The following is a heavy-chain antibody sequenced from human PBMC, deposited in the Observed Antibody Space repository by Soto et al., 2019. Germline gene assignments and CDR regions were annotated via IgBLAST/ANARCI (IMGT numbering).Heavy chain of an antibody. CDR2: IYYSGST. Sequence: PSETLSLTCTVSGGSISSSSYYWGWIRQPPGKGLEWIGSIYYSGSTYYNPSLKSRVTISVDTSKNQFSLKLSSVTAADTAVYYCARTSVVVAATAFAYWGQGTLVTVSS. D-gene: IGHD2-15*01. CDR3: ARTSVVVAATAFAY. J-gene: IGHJ4*02. V-gene: IGHV4-39*01. CDR1: GGSISSSSYY.